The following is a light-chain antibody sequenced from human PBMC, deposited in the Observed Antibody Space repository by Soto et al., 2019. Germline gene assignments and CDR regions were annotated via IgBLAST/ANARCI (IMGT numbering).Light chain of an antibody. CDR2: AAS. J-gene: IGKJ5*01. Sequence: AIQMTQSPSALSASVGDRVTISCRASQVIGNDLAWYQQKPGKAPRLLIFAASNLQSGVPSRFSGSGSGTDFTLTISSLETEDSAVYYCQQRSNWPPITFGQGTRLETK. CDR1: QVIGND. CDR3: QQRSNWPPIT. V-gene: IGKV1-6*01.